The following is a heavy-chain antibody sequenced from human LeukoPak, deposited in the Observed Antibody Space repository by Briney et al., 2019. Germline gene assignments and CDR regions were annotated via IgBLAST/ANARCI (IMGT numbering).Heavy chain of an antibody. D-gene: IGHD1-26*01. CDR2: IYTSGST. V-gene: IGHV4-61*02. Sequence: PSETPSLTCTVSGGSISSGSYYWSWIRQPAGKGLEWIGRIYTSGSTNYNPSLKSRVTISVDTSKNQFSLKLSSVTAADTAVYYCASYLGTEEYFQHWGQGTLVTVSS. CDR1: GGSISSGSYY. CDR3: ASYLGTEEYFQH. J-gene: IGHJ1*01.